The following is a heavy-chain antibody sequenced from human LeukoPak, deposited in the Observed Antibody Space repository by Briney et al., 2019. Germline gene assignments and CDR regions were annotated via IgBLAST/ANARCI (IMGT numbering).Heavy chain of an antibody. J-gene: IGHJ6*03. CDR3: ARDNSHYDSSGHRDV. Sequence: GGSLRLSCAASGFTFSSYSMNWVRQAPGKGLEWVSSISSSSSYIYYADSVKGRFTISRDNAKNSLYLQMNSLRAEDTAVYYCARDNSHYDSSGHRDVWGKGTTVTVSS. CDR2: ISSSSSYI. V-gene: IGHV3-21*01. CDR1: GFTFSSYS. D-gene: IGHD3-22*01.